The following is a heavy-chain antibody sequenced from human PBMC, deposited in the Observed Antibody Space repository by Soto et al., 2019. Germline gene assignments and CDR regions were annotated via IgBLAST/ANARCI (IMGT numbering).Heavy chain of an antibody. CDR1: GYTFTSYG. J-gene: IGHJ5*02. D-gene: IGHD2-21*01. CDR2: ISAYSGNT. Sequence: EASVKVSCKAFGYTFTSYGISWVRQAPGQGLEWMGWISAYSGNTNYAQKVQGRVTMTTDTSTSTAYMELRSLRSDDTAVYYCARHNSQWPNWFDPWGQGTLVTVSS. V-gene: IGHV1-18*01. CDR3: ARHNSQWPNWFDP.